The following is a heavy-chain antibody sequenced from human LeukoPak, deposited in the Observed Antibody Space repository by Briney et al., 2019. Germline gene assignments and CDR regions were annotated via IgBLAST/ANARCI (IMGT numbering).Heavy chain of an antibody. J-gene: IGHJ4*02. CDR3: ARASASLTGIAALGFDL. V-gene: IGHV1-2*02. CDR1: GYTFTNYY. Sequence: ASVKVSCKASGYTFTNYYMHWVRQAPGQGLEWMGWINPNSGGTNYAQKFQGRVTMTRDTSISTAYMELSRLRSDDTAVYYCARASASLTGIAALGFDLWGQGTLVTVSS. D-gene: IGHD6-13*01. CDR2: INPNSGGT.